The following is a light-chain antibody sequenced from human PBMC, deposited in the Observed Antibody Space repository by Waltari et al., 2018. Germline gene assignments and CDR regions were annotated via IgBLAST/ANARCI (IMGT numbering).Light chain of an antibody. Sequence: QSPLTQPRSVSGSRLQSVTISCIGANSALGRVNYAAWYQQYPGKAPKLIIHGVTKRPSGVPDRFSGYKFGTTASLTISGLQADDEADYYCCSYAGSYTLYVFGTGTKVTVL. V-gene: IGLV2-11*01. CDR3: CSYAGSYTLYV. J-gene: IGLJ1*01. CDR2: GVT. CDR1: NSALGRVNY.